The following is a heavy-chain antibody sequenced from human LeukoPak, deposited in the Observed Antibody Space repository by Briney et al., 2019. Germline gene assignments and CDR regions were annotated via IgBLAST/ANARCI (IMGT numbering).Heavy chain of an antibody. J-gene: IGHJ1*01. Sequence: GGSLRLSCAASGFTFGAYGLHWVRRAPGKGLEWVALIRYDGQNKYYADPVKGRFTVSRDNSKNTLFLQMNSLTPDDTAVYYCAKEEEQWLELGHFPHWGQGTLVIVSS. CDR2: IRYDGQNK. V-gene: IGHV3-30*02. D-gene: IGHD6-19*01. CDR3: AKEEEQWLELGHFPH. CDR1: GFTFGAYG.